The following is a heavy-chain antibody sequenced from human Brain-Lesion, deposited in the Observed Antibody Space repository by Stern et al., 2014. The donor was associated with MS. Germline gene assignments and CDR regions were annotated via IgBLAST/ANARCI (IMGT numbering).Heavy chain of an antibody. D-gene: IGHD2-15*01. V-gene: IGHV2-26*01. J-gene: IGHJ5*02. CDR3: ARMREYCSGGICFAGYYAS. Sequence: QVTLRESGPVLVKPTETLTLTCSVSGFSLSNAAMGVSWIRQPPGKALECLAHIFSTGETAYSTSLKSSLTISKDTSRSQVVLTMTNMDPVDTATYYCARMREYCSGGICFAGYYASWGQGTLVTVSS. CDR1: GFSLSNAAMG. CDR2: IFSTGET.